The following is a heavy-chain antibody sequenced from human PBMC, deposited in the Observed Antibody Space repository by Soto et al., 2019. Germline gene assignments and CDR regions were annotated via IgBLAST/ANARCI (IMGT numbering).Heavy chain of an antibody. V-gene: IGHV3-23*01. J-gene: IGHJ6*02. Sequence: PGGSQRPSFEASGSTFSSGPMIRIRQTPRKGLEWVSANSGSGCSTYYADYEKGRFTISRDNSKNTLYLQMNSLSAEDTAVYYCAKDLITYYDFWSGYYTQRPAPDGMDVWGQGTTGTVS. CDR1: GSTFSSGP. CDR2: NSGSGCST. CDR3: AKDLITYYDFWSGYYTQRPAPDGMDV. D-gene: IGHD3-3*01.